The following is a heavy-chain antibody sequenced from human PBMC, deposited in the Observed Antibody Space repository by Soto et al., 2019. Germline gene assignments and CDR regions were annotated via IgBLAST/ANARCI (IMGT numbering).Heavy chain of an antibody. CDR3: ARGPYYDILTETYYYMDV. Sequence: ASVKVSCKASGGTFSSYAISWVRQAPGQGLEWMGGIIPIFGTANYAQKFQGRVTITADESTSTAYMELSSLRSEDTAVYYCARGPYYDILTETYYYMDVWGKGTTVTVSS. D-gene: IGHD3-9*01. CDR2: IIPIFGTA. CDR1: GGTFSSYA. V-gene: IGHV1-69*13. J-gene: IGHJ6*03.